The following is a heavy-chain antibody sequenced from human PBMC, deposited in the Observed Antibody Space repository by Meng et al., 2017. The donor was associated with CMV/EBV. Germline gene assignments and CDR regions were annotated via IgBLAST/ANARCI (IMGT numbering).Heavy chain of an antibody. CDR2: IIPILGIA. CDR3: ARHHGSIAVAGTPPYSDYYYGMDV. J-gene: IGHJ6*02. Sequence: SVKVSCKASGYTFTSYAISWVRQAPGQGLEWMGGIIPILGIANYAQKFQGRVTITADKSTSTAYMELSSLRSEDTAVYYCARHHGSIAVAGTPPYSDYYYGMDVWGQGTTVTVSS. CDR1: GYTFTSYA. V-gene: IGHV1-69*10. D-gene: IGHD6-19*01.